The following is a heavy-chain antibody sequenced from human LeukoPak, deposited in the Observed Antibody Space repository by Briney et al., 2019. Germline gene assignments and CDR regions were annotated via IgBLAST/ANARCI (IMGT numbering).Heavy chain of an antibody. D-gene: IGHD3-9*01. CDR2: INHSGST. CDR1: GGSFSGYY. J-gene: IGHJ4*02. V-gene: IGHV4-34*01. Sequence: SETLSLTCAVYGGSFSGYYWSWIRQPPGKGLEWIGEINHSGSTNYNPSLKSRVTISVDTSKNQFSLKLSSVTAADTAVYYCACQTYYDILTGQFDYWGQRTLVTVSS. CDR3: ACQTYYDILTGQFDY.